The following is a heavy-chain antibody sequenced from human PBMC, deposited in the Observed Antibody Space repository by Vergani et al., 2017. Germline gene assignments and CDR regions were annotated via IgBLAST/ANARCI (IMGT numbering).Heavy chain of an antibody. CDR2: IYYSGST. CDR1: GGSISSGDYY. V-gene: IGHV4-30-4*01. D-gene: IGHD3-16*02. CDR3: AMGDYDYVLGSYRALPNNY. Sequence: QVQLQESGPGLVKPSQTLSLTCTVSGGSISSGDYYWSWIRQPPGKGLEWIGYIYYSGSTYYNPSLKSRVTISVDPSKNQFSLKLSSVTAADTAVYYCAMGDYDYVLGSYRALPNNYWGQGTLVTVSS. J-gene: IGHJ4*02.